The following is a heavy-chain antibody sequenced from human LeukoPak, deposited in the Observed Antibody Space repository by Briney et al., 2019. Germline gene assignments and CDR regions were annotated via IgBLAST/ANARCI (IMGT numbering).Heavy chain of an antibody. CDR2: IYHSGST. J-gene: IGHJ3*02. CDR3: ARVIESTGAAFDI. V-gene: IGHV4-30-2*01. Sequence: SETLSLTCTVSGGSISSGGYYWSWIRQPPGKGLEWIGYIYHSGSTYYNPSLKSRVTISVDRSENQFSLKLSSVTAADTAVYYCARVIESTGAAFDIWGQGTMVTVSS. D-gene: IGHD3-22*01. CDR1: GGSISSGGYY.